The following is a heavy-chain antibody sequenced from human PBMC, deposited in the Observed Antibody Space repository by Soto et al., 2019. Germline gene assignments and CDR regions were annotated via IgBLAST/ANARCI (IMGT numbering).Heavy chain of an antibody. CDR2: ISDSGATT. D-gene: IGHD6-19*01. V-gene: IGHV3-23*01. CDR1: GFPFGENA. J-gene: IGHJ4*02. CDR3: AKEDTSSGSLDY. Sequence: SLRLSCAASGFPFGENAMSWVRQAPGKGLEWVSGISDSGATTYYADSVRGRFTISRDNSKNTLYLQMKSLRAEDSASYYCAKEDTSSGSLDYWGQGALVTVSS.